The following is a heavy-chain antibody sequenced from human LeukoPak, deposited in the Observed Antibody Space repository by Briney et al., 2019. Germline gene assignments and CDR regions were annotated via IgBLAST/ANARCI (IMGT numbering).Heavy chain of an antibody. Sequence: GGSLRLSCAASGFTFRIYGMDWVRQAPGKGPEWVSYISSGSDTIYYADSAKGRFTMSRDNAKNSLFLQMNSLRAEDTAVYYCARATRNGYDYWGQGTLVAVSS. V-gene: IGHV3-48*04. CDR3: ARATRNGYDY. CDR1: GFTFRIYG. J-gene: IGHJ4*02. D-gene: IGHD5-24*01. CDR2: ISSGSDTI.